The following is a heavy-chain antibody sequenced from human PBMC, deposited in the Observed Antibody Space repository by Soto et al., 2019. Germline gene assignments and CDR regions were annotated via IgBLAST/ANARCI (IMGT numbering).Heavy chain of an antibody. V-gene: IGHV3-74*01. CDR2: IKSDGSST. J-gene: IGHJ4*02. Sequence: GGSLRLSCAASGFPFSKYWVHWVRQAPGKGLVWGSRIKSDGSSTSYADSVKGRVTISRDNSKNTLYLQRNSLRAEDTAVYYCAKVRYGSGSYDYVVALDYWGQGTLVTVSS. CDR3: AKVRYGSGSYDYVVALDY. D-gene: IGHD3-10*01. CDR1: GFPFSKYW.